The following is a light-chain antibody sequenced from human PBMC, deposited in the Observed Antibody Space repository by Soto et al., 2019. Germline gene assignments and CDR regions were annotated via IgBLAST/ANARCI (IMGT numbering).Light chain of an antibody. CDR1: SSNIGAGYD. CDR3: QSYGSGLCVHHV. V-gene: IGLV1-40*01. Sequence: QSVLTQPPSVSGAPGQRVTISCTGSSSNIGAGYDVHWYQQLPGRAPKLLIYGDNNRPSAVPARFSGSKSGTSASLAITGLPSEDDPCYCCQSYGSGLCVHHVSGTGTKLTVL. CDR2: GDN. J-gene: IGLJ1*01.